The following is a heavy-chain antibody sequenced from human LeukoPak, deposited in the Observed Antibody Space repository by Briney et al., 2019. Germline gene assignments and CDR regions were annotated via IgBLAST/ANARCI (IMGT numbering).Heavy chain of an antibody. J-gene: IGHJ4*02. Sequence: GGSLRLSCAASGFTFSSYWMHWVRQAPGKGLVGVSRINSDGSRTTYADAVKGRFTVSRDNAKNTLYLQMNSLRAEDTAVYYCTTTRLADAFYFDYWGQGTLVTVSS. CDR3: TTTRLADAFYFDY. CDR2: INSDGSRT. V-gene: IGHV3-74*01. D-gene: IGHD6-13*01. CDR1: GFTFSSYW.